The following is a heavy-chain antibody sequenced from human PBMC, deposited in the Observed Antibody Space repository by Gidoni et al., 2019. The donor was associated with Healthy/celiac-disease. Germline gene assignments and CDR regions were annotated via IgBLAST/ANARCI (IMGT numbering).Heavy chain of an antibody. V-gene: IGHV3-23*01. CDR1: GFTFSSYA. D-gene: IGHD3-10*01. Sequence: EVQLLESGGGLVQPGGSLRLSCAASGFTFSSYAMSWVRRAPGKGLEWVSAISGSGGSTYYADSVKGRFTISRDNSKNTLYLQMNSLRAEDTAVYYCAKDLLWFGEPSDYWGQGTLVTVSS. CDR2: ISGSGGST. CDR3: AKDLLWFGEPSDY. J-gene: IGHJ4*02.